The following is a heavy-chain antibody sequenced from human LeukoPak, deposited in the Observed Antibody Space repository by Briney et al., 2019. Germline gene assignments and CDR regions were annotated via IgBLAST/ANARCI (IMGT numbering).Heavy chain of an antibody. Sequence: GGSLRLSCAASGFTLSSIAMGWVRQAPGKCLEWVSGILADADGGKTYYADSVKGRYTISRDSSKNTLYLQMNSLRADDTAVYYCVKDLNYGDGTWEFDPWGQGTLVTVSS. J-gene: IGHJ5*02. D-gene: IGHD2-21*02. CDR3: VKDLNYGDGTWEFDP. CDR1: GFTLSSIA. V-gene: IGHV3-23*01. CDR2: ILADADGGKT.